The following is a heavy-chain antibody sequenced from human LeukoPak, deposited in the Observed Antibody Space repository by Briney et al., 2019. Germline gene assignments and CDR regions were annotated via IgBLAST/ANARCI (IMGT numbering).Heavy chain of an antibody. CDR2: IYYSGST. V-gene: IGHV4-39*07. CDR1: GGSISSSGYY. Sequence: SETLSLTCTVSGGSISSSGYYWGWIRQPPGKGLEWIGSIYYSGSTNYNPSLKSRITISVDTSKNQFSLKLNSVTAADTAVYYCARGSSGWYGYYFDYWGQGTLVTVSS. J-gene: IGHJ4*02. D-gene: IGHD6-19*01. CDR3: ARGSSGWYGYYFDY.